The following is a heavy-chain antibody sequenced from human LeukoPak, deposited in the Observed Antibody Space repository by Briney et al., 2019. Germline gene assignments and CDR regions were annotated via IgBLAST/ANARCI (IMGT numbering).Heavy chain of an antibody. CDR3: AKDIHPYCSSTSCFSGFDP. V-gene: IGHV3-9*03. D-gene: IGHD2-2*01. CDR1: GFTFDDYA. J-gene: IGHJ5*02. Sequence: PGGSLRLSCAASGFTFDDYAMHWVRQAPGKGLEWVSGISWNSGSIAYADSVKGRFTISRDNAKNSLYLQMNSLRAEDMALYYCAKDIHPYCSSTSCFSGFDPWGQGTLVTVSS. CDR2: ISWNSGSI.